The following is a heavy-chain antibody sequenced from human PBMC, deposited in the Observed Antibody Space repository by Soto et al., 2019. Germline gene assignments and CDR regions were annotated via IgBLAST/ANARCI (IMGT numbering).Heavy chain of an antibody. J-gene: IGHJ6*02. Sequence: ASVKVSCKASGGTFDNYAVSWVRQAPGQGLEWMGGIIPMFETVNYAQRFQGRLTIAADESTSTAYMELTSLTSADTAIYFCARGLRTGNYGMDVWGQGTTVTVSS. V-gene: IGHV1-69*13. CDR3: ARGLRTGNYGMDV. CDR2: IIPMFETV. D-gene: IGHD2-15*01. CDR1: GGTFDNYA.